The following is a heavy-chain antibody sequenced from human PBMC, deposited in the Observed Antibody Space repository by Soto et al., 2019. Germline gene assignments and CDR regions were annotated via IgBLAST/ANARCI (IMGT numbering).Heavy chain of an antibody. J-gene: IGHJ6*02. CDR3: PRASPFVTDV. Sequence: SETLSLTCAVSGGSISSSHYWTWIRQPPGKGLEWIGYIYHSGSTYYNPSLKSRVTISVDTSKNQFSLKLSSVTAADTAVYYCPRASPFVTDVWGQGTRVTVSS. CDR2: IYHSGST. V-gene: IGHV4-30-2*05. D-gene: IGHD3-16*01. CDR1: GGSISSSHY.